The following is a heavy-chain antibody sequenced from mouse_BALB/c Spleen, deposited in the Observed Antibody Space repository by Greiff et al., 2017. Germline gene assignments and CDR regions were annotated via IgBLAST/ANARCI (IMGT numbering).Heavy chain of an antibody. CDR3: ARSGPHYFDY. V-gene: IGHV1-7*01. CDR2: INPSTGYT. Sequence: VQLQQSGAELAKPGASVKMSCKASGYTFTSYWMHWVKQRPGQGLEWIGYINPSTGYTEYNQKFKDKATLTADKSSSTAYMQLSSLTSEDSAVYYCARSGPHYFDYWGQGTTLTVSS. J-gene: IGHJ2*01. CDR1: GYTFTSYW.